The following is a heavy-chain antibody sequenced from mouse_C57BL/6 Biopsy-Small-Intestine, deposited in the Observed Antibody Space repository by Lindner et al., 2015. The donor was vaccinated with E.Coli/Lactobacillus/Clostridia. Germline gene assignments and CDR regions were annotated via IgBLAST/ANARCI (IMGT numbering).Heavy chain of an antibody. CDR2: INSGSSTI. CDR1: GFTFSDYE. V-gene: IGHV5-17*01. J-gene: IGHJ4*01. CDR3: ARPHYYAMDY. Sequence: VQLQESGGGLVKPGGSLKLSCAASGFTFSDYEMHWVRQAPEKGLEWVAYINSGSSTIYYADTVKGRFTISRDNAKSTLFLQMTSLRSEDTAMYFCARPHYYAMDYWGQGISVTVSS.